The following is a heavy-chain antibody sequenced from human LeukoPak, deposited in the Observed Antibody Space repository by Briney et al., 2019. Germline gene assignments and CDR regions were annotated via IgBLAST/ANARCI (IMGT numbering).Heavy chain of an antibody. CDR1: GFTFSSYW. V-gene: IGHV3-48*03. D-gene: IGHD3-10*02. Sequence: GGSLRLSCGASGFTFSSYWMNWVRQAPGKGLEWVSYISSSGSTIYYADSVKGRFTISRDNAKNSLYLQMNSLRAEDTAVYYCAELGITMIGGVWGKGTTVTISS. J-gene: IGHJ6*04. CDR3: AELGITMIGGV. CDR2: ISSSGSTI.